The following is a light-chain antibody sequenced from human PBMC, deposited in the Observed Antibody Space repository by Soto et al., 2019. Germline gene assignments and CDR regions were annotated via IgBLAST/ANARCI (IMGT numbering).Light chain of an antibody. V-gene: IGLV2-14*01. CDR2: DVS. Sequence: QSALTQPASVSGSPGQSITISCTGTNSDVGGYNYVSWYQQHPGKAPKLMIYDVSNRPSGVSNRFSGSKSGNTASLPISGLQAEDEADYYCSSYTSSTTDVVFGGGTKVTVL. CDR3: SSYTSSTTDVV. J-gene: IGLJ2*01. CDR1: NSDVGGYNY.